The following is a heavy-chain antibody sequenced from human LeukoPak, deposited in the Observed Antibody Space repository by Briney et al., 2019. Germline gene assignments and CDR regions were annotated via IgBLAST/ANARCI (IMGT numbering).Heavy chain of an antibody. Sequence: ASVKVSCKASGYGFHDYDVTWVRQAPGQGLEWMAWISGSNGDTNYAQNLQGRVTLTTDTSTSTAYMELRSLRSDDTAVYYCARGGQWLYFDYWGQGTLVTVSS. CDR2: ISGSNGDT. CDR1: GYGFHDYD. V-gene: IGHV1-18*01. D-gene: IGHD5-12*01. CDR3: ARGGQWLYFDY. J-gene: IGHJ4*02.